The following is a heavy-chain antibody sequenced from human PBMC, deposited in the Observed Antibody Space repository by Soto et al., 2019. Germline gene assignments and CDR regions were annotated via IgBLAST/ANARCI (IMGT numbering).Heavy chain of an antibody. CDR2: ISSSSSTI. Sequence: EVQLVESGGGLVQPGGSLRLSCAASGFTFSSYSMNWVRQAPGKGLEWVSYISSSSSTIYYADSVKGRFTISRDNAKNSLYLQMNSLRDEDTAVYYCARVGAWEPGPLIDAFDIWGQGTMVTVSS. J-gene: IGHJ3*02. D-gene: IGHD1-26*01. CDR3: ARVGAWEPGPLIDAFDI. CDR1: GFTFSSYS. V-gene: IGHV3-48*02.